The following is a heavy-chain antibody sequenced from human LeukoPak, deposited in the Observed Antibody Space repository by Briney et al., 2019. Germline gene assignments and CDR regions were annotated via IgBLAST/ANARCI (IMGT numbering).Heavy chain of an antibody. V-gene: IGHV3-23*01. CDR1: GFTFSSYA. J-gene: IGHJ4*02. Sequence: GGSLRLSCAASGFTFSSYAMSWVRQAPGKGLEWVSAISGSGGSTYYADSVKGRFTISRDNSKNTLYLQMNSLRAEDTAVYYCAKVGHYYDSSGYYYLYDYWGQGTLVTVSS. CDR2: ISGSGGST. CDR3: AKVGHYYDSSGYYYLYDY. D-gene: IGHD3-22*01.